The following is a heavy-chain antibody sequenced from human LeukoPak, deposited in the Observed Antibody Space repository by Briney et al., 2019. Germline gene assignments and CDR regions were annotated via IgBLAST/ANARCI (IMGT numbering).Heavy chain of an antibody. CDR2: IYTSGST. J-gene: IGHJ4*02. V-gene: IGHV4-61*02. D-gene: IGHD1-7*01. CDR1: DDSISNSNYY. CDR3: ARHWNYVGLLDYFDY. Sequence: SQTLSLTCTVSDDSISNSNYYCSWIRQPAGKGLEWIGRIYTSGSTNYNPSLKSRVTISVDTSKNQFSLKLSSVTAADTAVYYCARHWNYVGLLDYFDYWGQGTLVTVSS.